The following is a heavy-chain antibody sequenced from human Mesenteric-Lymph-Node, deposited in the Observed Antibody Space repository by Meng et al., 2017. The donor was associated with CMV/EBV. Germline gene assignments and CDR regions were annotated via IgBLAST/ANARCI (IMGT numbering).Heavy chain of an antibody. J-gene: IGHJ4*02. CDR3: AILGSSGVW. D-gene: IGHD6-19*01. V-gene: IGHV5-10-1*01. CDR2: IDPTASYP. Sequence: LRISCKASGYTFSNYWINWVRQMPGKGLEWMGKIDPTASYPYYSPSFQGHVTISADKSITTAYLQWSSLKPSDTAMYYCAILGSSGVWWGQGTLVTVSS. CDR1: GYTFSNYW.